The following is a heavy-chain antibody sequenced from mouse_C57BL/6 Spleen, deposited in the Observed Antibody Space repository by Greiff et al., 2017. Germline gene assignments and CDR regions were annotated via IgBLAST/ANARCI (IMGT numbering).Heavy chain of an antibody. Sequence: EVHLVESGGGLVKPGGSLKLSCAASGFTFSSYAMSWVRQTPEKRLEWVATISDGGSYTYYPDNVKGRFTISRDNAKNNLYLQMSHLKSEDTAMYYCAREGESAQATWAYWGQGTLVTVSA. CDR3: AREGESAQATWAY. J-gene: IGHJ3*01. D-gene: IGHD3-2*02. CDR1: GFTFSSYA. V-gene: IGHV5-4*01. CDR2: ISDGGSYT.